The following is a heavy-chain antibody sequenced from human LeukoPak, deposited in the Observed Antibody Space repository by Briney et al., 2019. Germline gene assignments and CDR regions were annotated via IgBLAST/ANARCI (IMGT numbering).Heavy chain of an antibody. D-gene: IGHD6-19*01. Sequence: SPSETLSLTCTVSGGSVSGFHWSRIRQPPGKGLEWISYIHYTGTTNYDPSLKSRVTISLDTSKKQFSLILNSVTAADTAVYYCARLKAVTGTSDYFDYWGQGILVTVSS. CDR2: IHYTGTT. CDR1: GGSVSGFH. J-gene: IGHJ4*02. CDR3: ARLKAVTGTSDYFDY. V-gene: IGHV4-59*02.